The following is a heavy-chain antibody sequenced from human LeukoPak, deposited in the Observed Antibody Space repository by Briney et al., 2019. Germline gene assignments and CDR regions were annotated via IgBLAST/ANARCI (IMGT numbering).Heavy chain of an antibody. Sequence: SETLSLTCAVSGDSISSTTSYWGWIRQPPGKGLEWIGTIYYIGRSYYNPSLKSRVTISVDKSKNQFSLKLSSVTAADTAVYYCARSAAGSAFDIWGQGTMVTVSS. CDR1: GDSISSTTSY. D-gene: IGHD6-13*01. J-gene: IGHJ3*02. CDR2: IYYIGRS. V-gene: IGHV4-39*07. CDR3: ARSAAGSAFDI.